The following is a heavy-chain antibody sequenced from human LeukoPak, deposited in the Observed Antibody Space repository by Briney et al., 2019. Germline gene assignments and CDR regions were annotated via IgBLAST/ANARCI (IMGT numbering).Heavy chain of an antibody. CDR3: ARHRTASDY. CDR1: GFTFTSYN. J-gene: IGHJ4*02. CDR2: ITSSSSYI. Sequence: GGSLRLSCAASGFTFTSYNMNWVRQAPGKGLEWVSSITSSSSYIYYADSVKGRFTISRDNAKSSLYLQMNSLRAEDTALYYCARHRTASDYWGQGTLVTVSS. D-gene: IGHD3-16*02. V-gene: IGHV3-21*01.